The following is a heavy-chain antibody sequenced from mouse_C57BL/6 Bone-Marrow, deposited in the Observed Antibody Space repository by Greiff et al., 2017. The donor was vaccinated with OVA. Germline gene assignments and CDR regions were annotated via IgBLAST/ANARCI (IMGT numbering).Heavy chain of an antibody. CDR1: GFSFNTYA. Sequence: EVQRVESGGGLVQPKGSLKLSCAASGFSFNTYAMNWVRQAPGKGLEWVARIRSKSNNYATYYADSVKDRFTISGDDSESMLYLQMNNLKTEDTAMYCYVRHDVYWYFDIWGTGTTVTVSS. D-gene: IGHD2-3*01. J-gene: IGHJ1*03. CDR2: IRSKSNNYAT. CDR3: VRHDVYWYFDI. V-gene: IGHV10-1*01.